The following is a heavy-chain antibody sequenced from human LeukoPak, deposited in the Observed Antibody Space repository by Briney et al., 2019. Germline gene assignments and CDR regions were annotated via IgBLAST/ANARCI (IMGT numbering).Heavy chain of an antibody. J-gene: IGHJ4*02. V-gene: IGHV4-59*02. CDR1: GGSVSNYY. D-gene: IGHD7-27*01. Sequence: SETLSLTCTVSGGSVSNYYWSWIWQSPGKGLEWIGYIYYTETSYNTSLKSRVTISADTSKNQFSLKLYSVTAADTAVYYCATRKLGNDYWGQGTLVTVSS. CDR3: ATRKLGNDY. CDR2: IYYTET.